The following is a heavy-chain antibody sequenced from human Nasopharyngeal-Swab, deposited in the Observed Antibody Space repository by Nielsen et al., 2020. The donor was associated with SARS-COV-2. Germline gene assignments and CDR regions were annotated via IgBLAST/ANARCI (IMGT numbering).Heavy chain of an antibody. D-gene: IGHD3-22*01. CDR3: ARGTHYYYDSSGYYKAPFDY. J-gene: IGHJ4*02. V-gene: IGHV1-69*13. CDR2: IIPIFGTA. CDR1: GGTFSSYA. Sequence: SVKVSCKASGGTFSSYAISWVRQAPGQGLEWMGGIIPIFGTANYAQKFQGRVTITADESTSTAYMELSSLRSEDTAVYYCARGTHYYYDSSGYYKAPFDYWGQGTLVTVSS.